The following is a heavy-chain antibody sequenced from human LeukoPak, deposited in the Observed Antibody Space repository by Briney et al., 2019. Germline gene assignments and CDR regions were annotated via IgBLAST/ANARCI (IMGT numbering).Heavy chain of an antibody. Sequence: GESLRLSCAASGFTFCDYDMQWVGQGTGKGVEWVSTIYAAGDTYYPVSVKGRFTISREKAQNTLYLQMTSLKVDDTAVYYCTRYCNRASCYNDAFDIWGQGTLVSVSS. D-gene: IGHD2-2*02. V-gene: IGHV3-13*04. CDR2: IYAAGDT. J-gene: IGHJ3*02. CDR1: GFTFCDYD. CDR3: TRYCNRASCYNDAFDI.